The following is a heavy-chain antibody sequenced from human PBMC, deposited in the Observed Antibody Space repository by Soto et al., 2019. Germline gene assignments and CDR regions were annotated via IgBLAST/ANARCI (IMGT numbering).Heavy chain of an antibody. Sequence: ASVKVSCKASGGTFSSYAISWARQAPGQGLEWMGGIIPIFGTANYAQKFQGRVTITADKSTSTAYMELSSLRSEDTAVYYCAVDGYSPFDYWGQGTLVTVSS. J-gene: IGHJ4*02. D-gene: IGHD4-4*01. V-gene: IGHV1-69*06. CDR3: AVDGYSPFDY. CDR1: GGTFSSYA. CDR2: IIPIFGTA.